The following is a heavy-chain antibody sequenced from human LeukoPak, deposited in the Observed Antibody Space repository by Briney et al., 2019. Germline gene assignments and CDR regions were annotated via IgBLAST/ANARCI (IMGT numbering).Heavy chain of an antibody. D-gene: IGHD3-16*02. V-gene: IGHV3-21*01. CDR3: AREEYDYVWGSYHPKDY. CDR2: ISSSSSYI. CDR1: GFTFSSYS. J-gene: IGHJ4*02. Sequence: GGSLRLSCAASGFTFSSYSMNWVRQAPGKGLEWVSSISSSSSYIYYADSVTGGFTISRDNAKNSLYLQMNSLRAEDTAVYYCAREEYDYVWGSYHPKDYWGQGTLVTVSS.